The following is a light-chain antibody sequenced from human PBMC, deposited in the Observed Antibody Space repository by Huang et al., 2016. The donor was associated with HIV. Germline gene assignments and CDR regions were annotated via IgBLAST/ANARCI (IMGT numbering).Light chain of an antibody. CDR1: QSIVRW. CDR2: QAT. Sequence: DIQMTQSPSIVSASVGDRVTITCRASQSIVRWLAWYQQNPGQAPKRLVDQATNLESGVPSRFSGSGSATEFTLTISSLQPDDFATYYCQQYNSDSWTFGQGTKVEIK. CDR3: QQYNSDSWT. V-gene: IGKV1-5*03. J-gene: IGKJ1*01.